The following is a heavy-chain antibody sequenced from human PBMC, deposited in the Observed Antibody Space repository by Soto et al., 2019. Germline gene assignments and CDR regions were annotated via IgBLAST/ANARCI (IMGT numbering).Heavy chain of an antibody. J-gene: IGHJ5*02. CDR2: ISDRGDI. CDR1: GISITSSY. V-gene: IGHV4-59*08. Sequence: PSETLSLPCTVSGISITSSYLNWFRQSPGKGLEWIGQISDRGDINYNPPLESRVAISTDTSKNQVHLTPTAVNAADTAVYFCARGRHSFGPWGQGTLVTVSS. CDR3: ARGRHSFGP.